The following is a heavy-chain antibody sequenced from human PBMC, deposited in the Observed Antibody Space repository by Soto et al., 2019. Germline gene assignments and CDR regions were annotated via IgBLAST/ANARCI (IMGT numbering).Heavy chain of an antibody. CDR1: GGSFSDYY. CDR2: IYYSGST. D-gene: IGHD2-2*02. V-gene: IGHV4-34*01. Sequence: SETLSLTCAVYGGSFSDYYWSWIRQPPGKGLEWIGYIYYSGSTNHNPSLKSRVTISADTSKNLFSLKLSSVTAADTAVYFCARLYGYYYYVDVWGKGTTVTVSS. CDR3: ARLYGYYYYVDV. J-gene: IGHJ6*03.